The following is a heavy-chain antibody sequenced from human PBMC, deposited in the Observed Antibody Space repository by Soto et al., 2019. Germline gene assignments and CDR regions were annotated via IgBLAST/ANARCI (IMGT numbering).Heavy chain of an antibody. D-gene: IGHD2-2*01. CDR2: INPNSGGT. CDR3: ARGEYCSSTSCPVTFLEWLLLVY. Sequence: ASVKVSCKASGYTFTGYYMHWVRQAPGQGLEWMGWINPNSGGTNYAQKFQGWVTMTRDTSISTAYMELSRLRSDDTAMYYCARGEYCSSTSCPVTFLEWLLLVYWGQGTLVTVSS. V-gene: IGHV1-2*04. J-gene: IGHJ4*02. CDR1: GYTFTGYY.